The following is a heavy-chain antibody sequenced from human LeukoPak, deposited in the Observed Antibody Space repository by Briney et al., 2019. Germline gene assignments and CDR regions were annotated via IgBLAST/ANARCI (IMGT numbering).Heavy chain of an antibody. Sequence: GGSLRLSCAASGFTFSSYEMNWVRQAPGKGLEWVSYISSSGSTIYYADSVKGRFTISRDNAKTSLYLQMNSLRAEDTAVYYCARGLFSSGWYPIDYWGQGTLVTVSS. D-gene: IGHD6-19*01. CDR2: ISSSGSTI. V-gene: IGHV3-48*03. CDR1: GFTFSSYE. CDR3: ARGLFSSGWYPIDY. J-gene: IGHJ4*02.